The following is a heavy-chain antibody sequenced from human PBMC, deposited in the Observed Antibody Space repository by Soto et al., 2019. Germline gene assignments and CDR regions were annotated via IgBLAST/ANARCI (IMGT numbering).Heavy chain of an antibody. V-gene: IGHV4-59*01. CDR1: GVSISSYF. J-gene: IGHJ4*02. CDR2: TYHRGST. D-gene: IGHD6-25*01. Sequence: SATRSLTCSVSGVSISSYFWSWIRQAPGRGLEWIGYTYHRGSTNYSPSLRSRVAISLDTSENQFSLKVNSVTAADTAVYYCARIGGYHGPLDYWGQGTPVTVSS. CDR3: ARIGGYHGPLDY.